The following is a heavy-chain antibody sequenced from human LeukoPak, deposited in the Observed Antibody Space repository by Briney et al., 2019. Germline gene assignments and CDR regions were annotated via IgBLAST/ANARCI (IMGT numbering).Heavy chain of an antibody. CDR2: INHSGST. CDR1: GGSFSGYY. V-gene: IGHV4-34*01. Sequence: SETQSLTCAVYGGSFSGYYWSWIRQPPGKGLEWIGEINHSGSTNYNPSLKSRVTISVDTSKNQFSLKLSSVTAADTAVYYCARPLNYYGSGSPPYYWGQGTLVTVSS. D-gene: IGHD3-10*01. CDR3: ARPLNYYGSGSPPYY. J-gene: IGHJ4*02.